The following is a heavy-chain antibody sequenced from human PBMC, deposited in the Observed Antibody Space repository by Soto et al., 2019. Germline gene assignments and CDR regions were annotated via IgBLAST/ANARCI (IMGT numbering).Heavy chain of an antibody. CDR2: TRNKANSYTT. J-gene: IGHJ5*02. Sequence: EVQLVESGGNLVQPGGSLRLSCVASGFTFSDHHMDWVRQAPGKGLEWVGRTRNKANSYTTEYAASVKGRFAISRDDSKNSLYLQMNSLKTEDTAVYYCSRDLGSWGQGTLVTVSS. CDR1: GFTFSDHH. V-gene: IGHV3-72*01. CDR3: SRDLGS.